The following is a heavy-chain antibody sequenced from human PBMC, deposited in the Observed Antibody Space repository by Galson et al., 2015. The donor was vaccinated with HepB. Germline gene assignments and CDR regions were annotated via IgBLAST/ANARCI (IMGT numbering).Heavy chain of an antibody. J-gene: IGHJ6*03. V-gene: IGHV1-3*01. CDR3: ARDRSFYRYHLDV. CDR2: ISAANGIT. CDR1: GYTFENHA. Sequence: SVKVSCKASGYTFENHAMHWVRQAPGQGLEWMGWISAANGITLYSQKFQDRITITRDTSTSTIYIELSSLRSEDTAVYYCARDRSFYRYHLDVWGKGTTVIVSS. D-gene: IGHD1-26*01.